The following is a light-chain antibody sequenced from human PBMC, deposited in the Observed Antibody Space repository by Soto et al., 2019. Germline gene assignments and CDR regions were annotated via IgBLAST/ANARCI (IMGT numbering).Light chain of an antibody. V-gene: IGKV2-24*01. Sequence: DIVMPKTPLSSPFTLGQPPSISSRPSQSLVHSDGNTSLSWLQQRPGQPPRLLIYQISNRFSGIPDRFSGSGAGTDFTLKISRVEAEDVGIYSCVQLSQFPRTFGQGTKVEIK. J-gene: IGKJ1*01. CDR3: VQLSQFPRT. CDR1: QSLVHSDGNTS. CDR2: QIS.